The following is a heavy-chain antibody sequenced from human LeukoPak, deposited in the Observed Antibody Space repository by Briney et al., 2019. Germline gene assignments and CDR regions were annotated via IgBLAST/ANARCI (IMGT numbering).Heavy chain of an antibody. D-gene: IGHD3-3*01. J-gene: IGHJ4*02. CDR3: ARGRITIFGVVIPHFDN. CDR2: IDNSGNT. CDR1: GGSISSYY. V-gene: IGHV4-59*01. Sequence: LETLSLTCTVSGGSISSYYWSWIRQPPGKGLEWIGYIDNSGNTNSNPSLKSRVTMSVDTSKNQFSLKLSSVIAADTAVYYCARGRITIFGVVIPHFDNWGQGTLVTVSS.